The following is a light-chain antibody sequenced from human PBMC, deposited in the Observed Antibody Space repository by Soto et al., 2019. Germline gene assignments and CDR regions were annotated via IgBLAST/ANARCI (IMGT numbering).Light chain of an antibody. J-gene: IGKJ1*01. CDR2: DTF. Sequence: DIQMTQSPSSLSSSLGERVTITCRPSESIRNDLNWFQQRPGNAPRLLIYDTFTLQSGVPSRFSGSGSGTEFSLTISSLQAGDSAIYYCQQRFTTPWTFGQGTKVEI. V-gene: IGKV1-39*01. CDR3: QQRFTTPWT. CDR1: ESIRND.